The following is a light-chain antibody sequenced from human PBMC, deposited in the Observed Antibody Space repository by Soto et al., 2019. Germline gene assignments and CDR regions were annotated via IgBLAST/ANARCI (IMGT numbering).Light chain of an antibody. J-gene: IGKJ3*01. V-gene: IGKV3-20*01. CDR2: GAS. CDR1: PSVSNNY. Sequence: EIVFTQSPGTLSLSPGEIAILSCRASPSVSNNYLAWYQQKPGQAPKLLIYGASNRATGIPHRFSGSGSGTDFTLTISSLEPEDFAVSYCQHYCDSPPFTFGPGTKVDIK. CDR3: QHYCDSPPFT.